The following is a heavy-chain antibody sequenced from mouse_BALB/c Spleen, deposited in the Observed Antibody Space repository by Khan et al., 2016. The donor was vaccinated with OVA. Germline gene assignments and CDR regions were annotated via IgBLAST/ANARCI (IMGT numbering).Heavy chain of an antibody. Sequence: QVQLKESGAELARPGASVKMSCKASGYTFTSYTIHWIKKRPGQGLEWIGYINPSNGYTNYNQKFKDKATLTTDKSSTTAYLQLSSLTSDDSAVXSCVGDGAYQRNGGWFAYGGQGTLVTVSA. CDR2: INPSNGYT. J-gene: IGHJ3*01. CDR1: GYTFTSYT. V-gene: IGHV1-4*01. D-gene: IGHD1-2*01. CDR3: VGDGAYQRNGGWFAY.